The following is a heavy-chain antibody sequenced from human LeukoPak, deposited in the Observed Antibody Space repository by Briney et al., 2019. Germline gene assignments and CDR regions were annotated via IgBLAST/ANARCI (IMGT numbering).Heavy chain of an antibody. CDR1: GYTFTGYY. V-gene: IGHV1-2*02. Sequence: ASVKVSCKASGYTFTGYYMHWVRQAPGQGLEWMGWINPNSGGPNYAQKFQGRVTMTRDTSISTAYKELSRLRSDDTAVYYCARDRDIAVAGIDYWGQGTLVTVSS. J-gene: IGHJ4*02. CDR2: INPNSGGP. D-gene: IGHD6-19*01. CDR3: ARDRDIAVAGIDY.